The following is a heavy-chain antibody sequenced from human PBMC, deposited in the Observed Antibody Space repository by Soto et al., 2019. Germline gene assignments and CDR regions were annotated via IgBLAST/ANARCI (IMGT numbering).Heavy chain of an antibody. V-gene: IGHV3-23*01. J-gene: IGHJ4*02. CDR2: ISGSGGST. Sequence: XESLSLSCAASGFTFSSYAMSWVRQAPGKGLEWVSAISGSGGSTYYADSVKGRFTISRDNSKNTLYLQMNSLRAEDTAVYYCEKADILTGYYFDYWGQGTLVTVSS. D-gene: IGHD3-9*01. CDR3: EKADILTGYYFDY. CDR1: GFTFSSYA.